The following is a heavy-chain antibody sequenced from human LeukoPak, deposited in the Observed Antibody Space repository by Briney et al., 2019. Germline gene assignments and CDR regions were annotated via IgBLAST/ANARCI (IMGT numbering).Heavy chain of an antibody. J-gene: IGHJ4*02. CDR3: ARGVEMATILVGL. CDR1: GGSISSSSYY. CDR2: IFYSGST. Sequence: KPSETLSLTCTVSGGSISSSSYYWGWIRQPPGKGLEWIGHIFYSGSTNYNPSLKSRVTISVDTSKTQFSLKLSSVTAADTAVYYCARGVEMATILVGLWGQGTLVTVSS. V-gene: IGHV4-61*05. D-gene: IGHD5-24*01.